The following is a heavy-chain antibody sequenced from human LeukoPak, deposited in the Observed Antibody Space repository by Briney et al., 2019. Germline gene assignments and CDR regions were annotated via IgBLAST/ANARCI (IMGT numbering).Heavy chain of an antibody. Sequence: PGGSLRLSCAASGFTFSSYAMHWVRQAPGKGLEWVAVISYDGSNKYYADSVKGRFTISRDNSKNTLYLQMNSLRAEDTAVYYCARGPAMGRNNYYYYGMDVWGQGTTVTVSS. D-gene: IGHD5-18*01. CDR3: ARGPAMGRNNYYYYGMDV. CDR2: ISYDGSNK. V-gene: IGHV3-30-3*01. CDR1: GFTFSSYA. J-gene: IGHJ6*02.